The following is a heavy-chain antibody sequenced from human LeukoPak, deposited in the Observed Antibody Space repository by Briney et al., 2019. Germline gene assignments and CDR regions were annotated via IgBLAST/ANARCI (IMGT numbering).Heavy chain of an antibody. Sequence: GGSLSLSCSASAFTFSMYWMTWVRQAPGKGLEWVATIKEDGSDKYYVDSVRGRFTISRDNAENSLNLQMNSLTAEDTALYYCVRDGIRDIPGVITIRYDYWGQGTLVTVSS. V-gene: IGHV3-7*05. CDR3: VRDGIRDIPGVITIRYDY. CDR2: IKEDGSDK. J-gene: IGHJ4*02. D-gene: IGHD3-10*01. CDR1: AFTFSMYW.